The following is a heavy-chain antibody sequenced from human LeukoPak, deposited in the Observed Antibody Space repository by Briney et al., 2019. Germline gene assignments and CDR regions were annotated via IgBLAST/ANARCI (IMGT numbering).Heavy chain of an antibody. CDR1: EFTFSSYS. CDR2: ISSDGSTI. V-gene: IGHV3-48*04. Sequence: GGSLRLSCAASEFTFSSYSMNWVRQAPGKGLEWVSYISSDGSTIYYADSVKGRPTISRDNAKNSLYLRMNSLRAEDTAVYYCARGDNWNSYYYYYMDVWGKGTTVTVSS. D-gene: IGHD1-7*01. CDR3: ARGDNWNSYYYYYMDV. J-gene: IGHJ6*03.